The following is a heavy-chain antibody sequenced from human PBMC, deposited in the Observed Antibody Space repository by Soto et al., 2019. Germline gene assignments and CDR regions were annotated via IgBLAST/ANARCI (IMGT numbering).Heavy chain of an antibody. CDR3: ARDIVVAATARGWFDP. V-gene: IGHV1-46*01. J-gene: IGHJ5*02. D-gene: IGHD2-2*01. CDR2: INPNSGST. Sequence: QVQLVQSGAEVKKPGASVKVSCKASGYTLTRYCIHWVRQAPGQGLEWMGIINPNSGSTSYAQKFQDRVTMSRDTSTITVYMELSSLRSEDTAVYYCARDIVVAATARGWFDPWGQGTLVTVSS. CDR1: GYTLTRYC.